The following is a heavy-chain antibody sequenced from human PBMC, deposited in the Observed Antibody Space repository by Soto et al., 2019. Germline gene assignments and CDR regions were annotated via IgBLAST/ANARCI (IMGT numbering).Heavy chain of an antibody. D-gene: IGHD3-16*01. CDR3: ARMGDVPYYYYGLDV. CDR2: ISGYNANT. Sequence: ASVKVSCKASGYSFTRYGISWVRQAPGQGLEWMGWISGYNANTNYSENLQGRVTMTTDTSTSTAYMEVRNLISDDTAVYYCARMGDVPYYYYGLDVWG. CDR1: GYSFTRYG. V-gene: IGHV1-18*01. J-gene: IGHJ6*02.